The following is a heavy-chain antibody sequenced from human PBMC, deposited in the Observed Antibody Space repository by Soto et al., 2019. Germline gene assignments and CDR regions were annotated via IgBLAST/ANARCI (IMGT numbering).Heavy chain of an antibody. CDR1: GYTFTGYY. V-gene: IGHV1-2*04. CDR3: ARGITMVRGVTAPHYYYYGMDV. D-gene: IGHD3-10*01. CDR2: INPNSGGT. J-gene: IGHJ6*02. Sequence: ASVKLSCKASGYTFTGYYMHWVRQAPEQGLEWMGWINPNSGGTSYAQKFQGWVTMTRDTSISTAYMELSRLRSDDTAVYYCARGITMVRGVTAPHYYYYGMDVWGQGTTVTVSS.